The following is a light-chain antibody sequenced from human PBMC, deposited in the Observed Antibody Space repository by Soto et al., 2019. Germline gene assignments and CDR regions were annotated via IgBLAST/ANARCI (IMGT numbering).Light chain of an antibody. CDR1: NSDIGSYNY. Sequence: QSVLTQPASVSGSPGQSITISCTGSNSDIGSYNYVSWYQQHPGEAPKLMIYEVRIRPSGVSNRFSGSKSGNTASLTISGLQAEDEADYYCSSYTSRTTLGVFGTGTKVTVL. J-gene: IGLJ1*01. V-gene: IGLV2-14*01. CDR2: EVR. CDR3: SSYTSRTTLGV.